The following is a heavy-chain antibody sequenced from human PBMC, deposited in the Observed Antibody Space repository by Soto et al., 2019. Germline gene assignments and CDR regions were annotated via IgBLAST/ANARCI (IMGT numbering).Heavy chain of an antibody. V-gene: IGHV3-23*01. J-gene: IGHJ4*02. CDR3: AKVFYYSDSSGYYSFDY. CDR2: ISGSGSTI. D-gene: IGHD3-22*01. CDR1: GFTFSSYA. Sequence: GGSLRLSCAASGFTFSSYAVSWVRQAPGKGPEWISSISGSGSTIYYADSVKGRFTISRDNSKNTLYLQMSSLRAEDTAVYYCAKVFYYSDSSGYYSFDYWGQGTLVTVSS.